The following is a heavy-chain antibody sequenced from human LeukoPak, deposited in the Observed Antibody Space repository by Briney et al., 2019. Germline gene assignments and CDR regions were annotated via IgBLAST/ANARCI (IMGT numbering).Heavy chain of an antibody. CDR1: GYTFTSYG. V-gene: IGHV1-46*01. Sequence: ASVKVSCKASGYTFTSYGISWVRQAPGQGLEWMGIINPSGGSTSYAQKFQGRVTMTRDTSTSTVYMELSSLRSEDTAVYYCAREEYRYFLDYWGQGTLVTVSS. J-gene: IGHJ4*02. CDR2: INPSGGST. D-gene: IGHD2/OR15-2a*01. CDR3: AREEYRYFLDY.